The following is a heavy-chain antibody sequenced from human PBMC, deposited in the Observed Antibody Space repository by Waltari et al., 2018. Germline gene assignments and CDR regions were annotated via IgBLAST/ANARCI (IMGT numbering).Heavy chain of an antibody. CDR1: GFTFSSYG. CDR2: IRVDGSNK. V-gene: IGHV3-30*02. Sequence: QVQLVESGGGVVQPGGSLRLSCAASGFTFSSYGMHWVRQAPGKGLEWVAFIRVDGSNKYDADSVKGRFTSSRDNSKNTLYLQMNSLRAEDTAVYYCAKVPRGYDNFDYWGQGTLVTVSS. CDR3: AKVPRGYDNFDY. J-gene: IGHJ4*02. D-gene: IGHD5-12*01.